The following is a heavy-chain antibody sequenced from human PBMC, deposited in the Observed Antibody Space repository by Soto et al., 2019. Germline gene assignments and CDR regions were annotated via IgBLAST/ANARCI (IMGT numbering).Heavy chain of an antibody. CDR1: GDTFSSYD. Sequence: QVQLVQSGAEVKKPGSSVKVSCKASGDTFSSYDINWVRQASGQGLEWMGWLNPKNGNTGYPQNFQGRVTMTRNTSISTASMELSSLRSEDTAVYYCARGVLPAASYYYGMDVWGQGTTVTVSS. V-gene: IGHV1-8*02. CDR2: LNPKNGNT. D-gene: IGHD2-2*01. CDR3: ARGVLPAASYYYGMDV. J-gene: IGHJ6*02.